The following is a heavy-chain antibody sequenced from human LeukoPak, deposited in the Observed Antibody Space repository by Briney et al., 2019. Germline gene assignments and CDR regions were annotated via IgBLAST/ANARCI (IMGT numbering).Heavy chain of an antibody. D-gene: IGHD3-10*01. CDR1: RGSFCGYY. Sequence: SETLSLTCAVYRGSFCGYYWSWIRQPPGKGLEWIGEINHSGSTNYNPSLKSRVTISVDTSKNQFSLKLSSVTAADTAVYYCARGVVRGVPDYWGQGTLVTVSS. J-gene: IGHJ4*02. CDR3: ARGVVRGVPDY. CDR2: INHSGST. V-gene: IGHV4-34*01.